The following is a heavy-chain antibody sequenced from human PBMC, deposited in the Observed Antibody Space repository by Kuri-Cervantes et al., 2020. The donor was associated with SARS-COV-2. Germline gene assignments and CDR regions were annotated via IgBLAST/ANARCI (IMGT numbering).Heavy chain of an antibody. J-gene: IGHJ3*02. CDR3: ARGPQWLGGDIQDAFDI. CDR2: INTYNGNT. D-gene: IGHD3-22*01. Sequence: ASVKVSCKTSGYIFNTYGISWVRQAPGRRLEWMGSINTYNGNTNYAQKFQGRVTMTRDTSISTAYMELSRLRYDDTAVYYCARGPQWLGGDIQDAFDIWGQGTMVTVSS. CDR1: GYIFNTYG. V-gene: IGHV1-18*01.